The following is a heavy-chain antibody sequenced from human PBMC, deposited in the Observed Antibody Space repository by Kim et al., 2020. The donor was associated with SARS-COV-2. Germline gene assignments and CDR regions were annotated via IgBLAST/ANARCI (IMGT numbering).Heavy chain of an antibody. Sequence: ASVKVSCKASGYTFTSYGISWVRQAPGQGLEWMGWISAYNGNTNYAQKLQGRVTMTTDTSTSTAYMELRSLRSDDTAVYYCARDEQFGELLKYNWFDPWGQGTLVTVSS. V-gene: IGHV1-18*04. CDR2: ISAYNGNT. CDR3: ARDEQFGELLKYNWFDP. CDR1: GYTFTSYG. D-gene: IGHD3-10*01. J-gene: IGHJ5*02.